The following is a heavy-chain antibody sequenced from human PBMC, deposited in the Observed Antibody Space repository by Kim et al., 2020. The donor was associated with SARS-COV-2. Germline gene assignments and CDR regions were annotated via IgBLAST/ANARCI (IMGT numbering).Heavy chain of an antibody. J-gene: IGHJ4*02. D-gene: IGHD5-18*01. CDR3: AKDGIQLWLRDPRVYYFDY. CDR1: GFTFSSYG. V-gene: IGHV3-30*18. Sequence: GGSLRLSCAASGFTFSSYGMHWVRQAPGKGLEWVAVISYDGSNKYYADSVKGRFTISRDNSKNTLYLQMNSLRAEDTAVYYCAKDGIQLWLRDPRVYYFDYWGQGTLVTVSS. CDR2: ISYDGSNK.